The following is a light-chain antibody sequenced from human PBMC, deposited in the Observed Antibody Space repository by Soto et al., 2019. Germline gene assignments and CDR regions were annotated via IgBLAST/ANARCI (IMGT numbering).Light chain of an antibody. J-gene: IGKJ5*01. CDR1: QSVSSS. Sequence: ELMMPQSPATLSVSPGERATLSCRASQSVSSSLAWYQQKPGQAPRRLIYGASTRATGIPARFSGSGSGTEFTLTISSLQSEDFAVYYCQQHNNWITFGQGTRLEIK. CDR2: GAS. CDR3: QQHNNWIT. V-gene: IGKV3-15*01.